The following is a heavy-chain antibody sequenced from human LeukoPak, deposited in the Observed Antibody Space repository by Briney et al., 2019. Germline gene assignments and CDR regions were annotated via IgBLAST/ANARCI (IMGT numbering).Heavy chain of an antibody. V-gene: IGHV4-59*02. J-gene: IGHJ3*02. CDR1: GGSVNNYY. Sequence: NPSETLSLTCSVSGGSVNNYYWNWIRQPPGKGLDWIGYIYYGGSTNYNPSLKSRVTISVDTSKNQFSLKLRSVTAADTAVYYCARGRFIYAFDIWGQGTMVTVSS. D-gene: IGHD3-16*02. CDR2: IYYGGST. CDR3: ARGRFIYAFDI.